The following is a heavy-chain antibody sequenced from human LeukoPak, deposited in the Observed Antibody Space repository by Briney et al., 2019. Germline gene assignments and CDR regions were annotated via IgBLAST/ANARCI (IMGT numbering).Heavy chain of an antibody. V-gene: IGHV3-23*01. CDR1: GFTFGNSS. Sequence: PGGSLRLSCAASGFTFGNSSMTWIRQISGKGLEWVSTISNNGDSSYYSDFVKGRFTISRDNSRNSLYLQMNGLRAEDTALYYCAKIKGKDGVRDAYDTCGQGTMVPVSS. CDR2: ISNNGDSS. J-gene: IGHJ3*02. CDR3: AKIKGKDGVRDAYDT.